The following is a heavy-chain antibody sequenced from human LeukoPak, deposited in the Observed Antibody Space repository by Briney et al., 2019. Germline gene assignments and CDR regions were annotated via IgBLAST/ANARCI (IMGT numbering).Heavy chain of an antibody. J-gene: IGHJ4*02. V-gene: IGHV3-48*03. CDR3: ARERGFVG. D-gene: IGHD1-26*01. CDR2: ISSGGGSI. CDR1: AFTFSSYE. Sequence: GGSLRLSCVASAFTFSSYEMNWVRRAPGKGLEWVSYISSGGGSIYYVDSVKGRFTISRDNAKNSLYLQMNSLRGEDTAVYYCARERGFVGWGQGTQVTVSS.